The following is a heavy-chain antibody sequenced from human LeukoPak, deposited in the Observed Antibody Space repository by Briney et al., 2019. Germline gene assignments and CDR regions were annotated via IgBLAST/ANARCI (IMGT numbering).Heavy chain of an antibody. V-gene: IGHV3-53*01. CDR1: GFTVSSNY. CDR3: ATLPGGMDV. CDR2: IYSSGST. Sequence: GASLRLSCAASGFTVSSNYMTWVRQAPGKGLEWVSVIYSSGSTYYASSVKGRFTISRDNSKNTLYLQMDSLRAEDTAVYYCATLPGGMDVWGQGTTVTVSS. J-gene: IGHJ6*02.